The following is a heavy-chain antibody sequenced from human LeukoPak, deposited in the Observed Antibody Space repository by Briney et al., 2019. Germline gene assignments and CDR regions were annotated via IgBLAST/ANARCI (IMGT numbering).Heavy chain of an antibody. D-gene: IGHD6-13*01. V-gene: IGHV3-21*01. Sequence: GGSLRLSCAASGFTFSSYSFNWVRQVPGKGLEWVSSITTTFYTYYTDSVKGRFTISRDNAKNSLYLQMISLRAEDTAVYYCARVRANWYEDYWGLGTLVTVSS. J-gene: IGHJ4*02. CDR1: GFTFSSYS. CDR2: ITTTFYT. CDR3: ARVRANWYEDY.